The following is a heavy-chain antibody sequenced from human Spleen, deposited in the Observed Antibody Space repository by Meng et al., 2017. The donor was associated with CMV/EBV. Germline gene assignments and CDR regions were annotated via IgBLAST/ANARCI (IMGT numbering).Heavy chain of an antibody. CDR1: GGSISSNY. D-gene: IGHD6-6*01. CDR3: ARGKAARFDY. J-gene: IGHJ4*02. V-gene: IGHV4-59*12. Sequence: SETLSLTCTVSGGSISSNYWSWIRQSPGKGLEWIGYIYYSGSTNYNPSLKSRVTISVDTSKNQFSLKLSSVTAADTAVYYCARGKAARFDYWGQGTLVTVSS. CDR2: IYYSGST.